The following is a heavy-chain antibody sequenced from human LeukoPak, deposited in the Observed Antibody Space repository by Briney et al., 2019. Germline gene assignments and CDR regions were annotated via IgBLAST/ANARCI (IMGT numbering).Heavy chain of an antibody. D-gene: IGHD5-18*01. CDR2: INPNRGVT. CDR1: GYTFTAYY. J-gene: IGHJ4*02. CDR3: ARAERGYSYGKLDY. V-gene: IGHV1-2*06. Sequence: GASLRISCKASGYTFTAYYIHSGRQAPRDGREWMGRINPNRGVTHYEQRFQGGVTMTRHTSISTAYMELSSLRSDDAAVYYCARAERGYSYGKLDYWGEGTLLTVSS.